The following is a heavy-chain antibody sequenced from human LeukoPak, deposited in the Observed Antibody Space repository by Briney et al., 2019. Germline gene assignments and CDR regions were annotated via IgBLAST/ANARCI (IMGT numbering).Heavy chain of an antibody. CDR2: INCGESYA. CDR3: ARSATVTGDWYFDF. D-gene: IGHD5-18*01. J-gene: IGHJ2*01. CDR1: AYTFTNYW. V-gene: IGHV5-10-1*01. Sequence: PGESLKISCEGSAYTFTNYWISWVRQRPGRGLEWMGWINCGESYAIYSPSFQGHVIMSADRSVRTVYLQWASLQTSDSAMYYCARSATVTGDWYFDFWGPGTLVTVSP.